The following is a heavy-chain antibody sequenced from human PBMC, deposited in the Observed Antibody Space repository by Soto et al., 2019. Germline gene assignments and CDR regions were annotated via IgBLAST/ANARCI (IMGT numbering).Heavy chain of an antibody. D-gene: IGHD1-1*01. J-gene: IGHJ4*02. CDR1: GYTFTGYY. CDR2: INPNNGDT. CDR3: VSPWNY. Sequence: QVQLVQSGAEVKKAGASVKVSCKASGYTFTGYYMHWVRQAPGQGLEWMGWINPNNGDTKYAQKFQGRVTMTRATSISTAYMELSGLRSDDTAVYYCVSPWNYWGQGTLVTVSS. V-gene: IGHV1-2*02.